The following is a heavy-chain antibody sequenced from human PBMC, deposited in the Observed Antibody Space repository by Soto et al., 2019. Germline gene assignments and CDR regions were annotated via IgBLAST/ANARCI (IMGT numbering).Heavy chain of an antibody. CDR1: GGSITSGIYY. J-gene: IGHJ5*02. CDR2: ISYGGST. Sequence: PSETLSLTCSVSGGSITSGIYYWSWIRQYPGKGLEWIGYISYGGSTYYNPSLKSRVDISADTSKNQFSLKLTSVTAADAAVYYCARVTLDRDGYNCWFDLWGQRTLVPVSS. D-gene: IGHD5-12*01. V-gene: IGHV4-31*03. CDR3: ARVTLDRDGYNCWFDL.